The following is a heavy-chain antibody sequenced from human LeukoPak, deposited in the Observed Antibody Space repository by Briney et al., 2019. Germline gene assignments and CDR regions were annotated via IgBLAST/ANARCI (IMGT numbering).Heavy chain of an antibody. J-gene: IGHJ4*02. CDR2: IYHSGST. V-gene: IGHV4-39*01. Sequence: SETLSLTCTVSGGSISSSSYYWGWIRQPPGKGLEWIGSIYHSGSTYYNPSLYSRVTISVDTSKNQFSLKLSSVTAADTAVYYCAKVLLGYCSGGSCGIDYWGQGTLVTVSS. D-gene: IGHD2-15*01. CDR1: GGSISSSSYY. CDR3: AKVLLGYCSGGSCGIDY.